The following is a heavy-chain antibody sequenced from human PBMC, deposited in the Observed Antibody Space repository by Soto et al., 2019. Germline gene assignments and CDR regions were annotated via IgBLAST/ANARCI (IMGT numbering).Heavy chain of an antibody. Sequence: PSETLSLTCTVSGGSISSSSYYWGWIRQPPGKGLEWIGSIYYSGSTYYNPSLKSRVTISVDTSKNQFSLKLSSVTAADTAVYYCARQAVRDIVVVPAAIIIWGQGTLVTVSS. D-gene: IGHD2-2*02. V-gene: IGHV4-39*01. CDR2: IYYSGST. J-gene: IGHJ4*02. CDR1: GGSISSSSYY. CDR3: ARQAVRDIVVVPAAIII.